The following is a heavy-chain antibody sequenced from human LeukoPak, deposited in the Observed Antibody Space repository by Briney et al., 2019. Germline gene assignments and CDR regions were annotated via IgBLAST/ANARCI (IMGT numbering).Heavy chain of an antibody. Sequence: PSEALSLTCTVSGGSISGYYWNWIRQSPGKGLEWIGYISDGGIIKSNHSLKSLVTISAYTSKNQVSLKLTSVTAADTAVYYCARSLFNWNYGWFDHWGQGSLVTVSS. CDR2: ISDGGII. V-gene: IGHV4-59*08. CDR1: GGSISGYY. D-gene: IGHD1-7*01. J-gene: IGHJ5*02. CDR3: ARSLFNWNYGWFDH.